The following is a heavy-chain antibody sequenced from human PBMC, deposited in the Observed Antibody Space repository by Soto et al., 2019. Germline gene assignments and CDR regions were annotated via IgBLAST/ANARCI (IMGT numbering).Heavy chain of an antibody. CDR2: INPNTSAT. CDR3: ARITWCRAHYYGMDV. J-gene: IGHJ6*02. CDR1: GYILTGSF. D-gene: IGHD2-15*01. Sequence: ASVNFSFQASGYILTGSFIQWLRQAPGQGLEWIGWINPNTSATNYAQKFQGRVTMTRDTSLGAAYMELTSLRPDDTALYYCARITWCRAHYYGMDVWGQGTTVTVSS. V-gene: IGHV1-2*02.